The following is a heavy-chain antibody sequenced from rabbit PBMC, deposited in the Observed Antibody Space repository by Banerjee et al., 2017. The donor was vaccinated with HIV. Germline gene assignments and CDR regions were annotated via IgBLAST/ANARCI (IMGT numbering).Heavy chain of an antibody. D-gene: IGHD3-3*01. CDR3: ARGLVAGVLDL. J-gene: IGHJ4*01. CDR1: GIDFSSSFL. Sequence: QEQLVESGGGLVTLGGSLKLTCKASGIDFSSSFLISWVRQTPGKGLEWIGCIYPTYGATDYASWVNGRFTISLDNAQNTVFLQMTSLTAADTATYFCARGLVAGVLDLWGQGTLVTVS. V-gene: IGHV1S43*01. CDR2: IYPTYGAT.